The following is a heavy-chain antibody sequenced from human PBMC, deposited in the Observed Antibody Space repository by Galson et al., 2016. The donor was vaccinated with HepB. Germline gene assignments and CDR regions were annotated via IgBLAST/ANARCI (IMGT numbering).Heavy chain of an antibody. CDR1: GFIVSSNY. D-gene: IGHD2-2*01. J-gene: IGHJ5*02. CDR3: TRDRPSLKSSTICYPGCGLLFDP. Sequence: SLRLSCAASGFIVSSNYMSWVRQAPGKGLEWVSVLYSGSSTSYADSVKGRFTMSRDNSQKTLFLKMASLTAEDTALYYCTRDRPSLKSSTICYPGCGLLFDPWGQGTLVTVSS. V-gene: IGHV3-66*01. CDR2: LYSGSST.